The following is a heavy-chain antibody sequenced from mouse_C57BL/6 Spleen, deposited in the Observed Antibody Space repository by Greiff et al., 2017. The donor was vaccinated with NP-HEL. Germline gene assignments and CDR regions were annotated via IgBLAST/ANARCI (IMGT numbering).Heavy chain of an antibody. V-gene: IGHV1-50*01. CDR2: IDPSDSYT. CDR1: GYTFTSYW. D-gene: IGHD1-1*01. CDR3: ARNYYGSSYEAY. Sequence: VQLQQPGAELVKPGASVKLSCKASGYTFTSYWMQWVKQRPGQGLEWIGEIDPSDSYTNYNQKFKGKATLTVDTSSSTAYMQLSSLTSEDSAVYYCARNYYGSSYEAYWGQGTLVTVSA. J-gene: IGHJ3*01.